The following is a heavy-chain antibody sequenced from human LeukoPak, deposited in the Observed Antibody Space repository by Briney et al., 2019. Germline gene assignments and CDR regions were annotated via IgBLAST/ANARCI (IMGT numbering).Heavy chain of an antibody. V-gene: IGHV3-21*01. Sequence: PGGSLRLSCAASGFTFSSYSMKWVRQAPGKGLEWVSSISSSSSYIYYADSVKGRFTISRDNAKNSLYLQMNSLRAEDTAVYYCARDHRGYYDSSGSDYWGQGTLVTVSS. D-gene: IGHD3-22*01. CDR3: ARDHRGYYDSSGSDY. CDR1: GFTFSSYS. J-gene: IGHJ4*02. CDR2: ISSSSSYI.